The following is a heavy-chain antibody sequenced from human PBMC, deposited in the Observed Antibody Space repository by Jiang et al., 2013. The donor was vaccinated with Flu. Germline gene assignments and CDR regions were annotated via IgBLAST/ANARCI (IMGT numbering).Heavy chain of an antibody. Sequence: VQLVESGGGVVQPGRSLRLSCAASGFTFSSYAMHWVRQAPGKGLEWVAVISYDGSNKYYADSVKGRFTISRDNSKNTLYLQMNSLRAEDTAVYYCARVGITIFFMDVWGKGTTV. J-gene: IGHJ6*04. D-gene: IGHD3-3*01. CDR1: GFTFSSYA. V-gene: IGHV3-30*01. CDR3: ARVGITIFFMDV. CDR2: ISYDGSNK.